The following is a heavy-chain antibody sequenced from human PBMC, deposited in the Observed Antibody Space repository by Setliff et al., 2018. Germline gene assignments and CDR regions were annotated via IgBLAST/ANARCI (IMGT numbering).Heavy chain of an antibody. Sequence: GASVKVSCKASGFTFRSYGINWVRQAPGQGLEWMGWINTNTGNPTYAQGFTGRFVFSLDTSVTTAYLQISSLKAQDSAVYYCARASRFATIVWKGDYYMDVWGKGTTVTVSS. V-gene: IGHV7-4-1*02. CDR1: GFTFRSYG. J-gene: IGHJ6*03. CDR3: ARASRFATIVWKGDYYMDV. CDR2: INTNTGNP. D-gene: IGHD3-16*02.